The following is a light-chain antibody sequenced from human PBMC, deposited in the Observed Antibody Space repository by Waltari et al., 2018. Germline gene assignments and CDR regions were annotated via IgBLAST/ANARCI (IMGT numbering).Light chain of an antibody. CDR3: SSYTSSKTYV. Sequence: QSALTQPASVSGSPGQSITIPCTGTRSDVGRYKYVSWYQQYPGKAPKLMIHDVSDRPSGVSNRFSGSKFGNTASLTISGLQAEDEADYYCSSYTSSKTYVFGTGTKVTVL. V-gene: IGLV2-14*03. CDR1: RSDVGRYKY. J-gene: IGLJ1*01. CDR2: DVS.